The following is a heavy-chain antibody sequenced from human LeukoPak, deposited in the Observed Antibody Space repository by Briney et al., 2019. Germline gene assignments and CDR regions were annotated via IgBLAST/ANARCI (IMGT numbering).Heavy chain of an antibody. CDR2: ISYSGST. D-gene: IGHD3-22*01. Sequence: SETLSLTCTVSGGSISTYYWSWIRQPPGKGLEWIGYISYSGSTNYNPSLKSRVAISLDTSKNQFSLKLSSVTSADTAVYYCAISTFYDSSGYGSLDPWGQGTQVTVSS. CDR3: AISTFYDSSGYGSLDP. V-gene: IGHV4-59*01. J-gene: IGHJ5*02. CDR1: GGSISTYY.